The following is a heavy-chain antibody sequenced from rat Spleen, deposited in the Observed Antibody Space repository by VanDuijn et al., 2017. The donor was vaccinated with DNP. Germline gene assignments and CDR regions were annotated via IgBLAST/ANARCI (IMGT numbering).Heavy chain of an antibody. CDR1: IFTFSDYN. V-gene: IGHV5S23*01. D-gene: IGHD1-4*01. Sequence: EVQLVESDGTLVQPGRSLKLSCAASIFTFSDYNMAWVRQASTTGLEWVASISTNGGNAYYRDSVKGRFTISRNNAKNTLYLQMDSLRSEDTATYYCATSPGPNWFAYWGQGTLVTVSS. CDR3: ATSPGPNWFAY. CDR2: ISTNGGNA. J-gene: IGHJ3*01.